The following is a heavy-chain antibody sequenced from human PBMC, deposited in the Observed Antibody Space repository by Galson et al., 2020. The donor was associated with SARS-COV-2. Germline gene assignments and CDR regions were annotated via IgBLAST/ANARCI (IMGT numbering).Heavy chain of an antibody. CDR2: IYHSGST. CDR1: GYSISSGYY. CDR3: ARDYVAGAGAVDY. V-gene: IGHV4-38-2*02. J-gene: IGHJ4*02. D-gene: IGHD3-10*02. Sequence: ASETLSLTCTVSGYSISSGYYWGWIRQPPGKGLEWIGSIYHSGSTYYNPSLKSRVTISVDTSKNQFSLKLSSVTAADTAVYYCARDYVAGAGAVDYWGQGTLVTVSS.